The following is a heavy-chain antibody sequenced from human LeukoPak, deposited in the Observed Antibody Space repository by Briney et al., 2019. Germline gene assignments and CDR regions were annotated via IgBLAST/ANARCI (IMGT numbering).Heavy chain of an antibody. CDR3: ARVWELSFDY. CDR2: SYSGGSR. CDR1: GFTVSSNY. Sequence: PGGSLRLSCAASGFTVSSNYMSWVRQAPGKGLEWVAVSYSGGSRSYAESVKGRFTISRDNSQNTLYLQMNSLRAEDTAVYYCARVWELSFDYWGQGTLVTVSS. D-gene: IGHD1-26*01. V-gene: IGHV3-53*01. J-gene: IGHJ4*02.